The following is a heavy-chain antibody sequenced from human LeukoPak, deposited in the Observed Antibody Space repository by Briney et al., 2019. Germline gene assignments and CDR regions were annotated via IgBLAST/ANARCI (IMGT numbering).Heavy chain of an antibody. D-gene: IGHD2/OR15-2a*01. V-gene: IGHV4-34*01. Sequence: SETLSLTCAVYGGSFSGYYGSWIRQPPGKGLEWIGEINHSGSTNYNPSLKSRVTISVDTSKNQFSLKLSSVTAADTAVYYCAGGPLLSDYWGQGTLVTVSS. CDR3: AGGPLLSDY. J-gene: IGHJ4*02. CDR2: INHSGST. CDR1: GGSFSGYY.